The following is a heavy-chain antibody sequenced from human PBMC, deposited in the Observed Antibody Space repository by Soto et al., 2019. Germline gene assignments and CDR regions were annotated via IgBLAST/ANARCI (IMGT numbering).Heavy chain of an antibody. CDR3: AKGTTGWYSPFDY. D-gene: IGHD6-19*01. V-gene: IGHV3-23*01. J-gene: IGHJ4*02. Sequence: PGGSLRLSCAASGFTFSNFAVSWVRQAPGKGLEWVSAISGSGASTYYADSVKGRLTISRDHSKNTVFMQMNSLRAEDTAIYYCAKGTTGWYSPFDYWGQGTLVTVSS. CDR1: GFTFSNFA. CDR2: ISGSGAST.